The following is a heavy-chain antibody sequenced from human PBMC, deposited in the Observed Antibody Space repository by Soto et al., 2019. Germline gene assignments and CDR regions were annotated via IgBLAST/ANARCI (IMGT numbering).Heavy chain of an antibody. D-gene: IGHD1-1*01. CDR2: IKTIAGGGTT. J-gene: IGHJ3*01. V-gene: IGHV3-15*01. CDR3: TTERCTGTNCYVKNAFDV. CDR1: GFTFNYAW. Sequence: LRLSCAASGFTFNYAWMTWVRQGPGKGLEWVGRIKTIAGGGTTDYTAPVKGRFTISRDDSKNTVYLQMNSLKIEDTAVYYCTTERCTGTNCYVKNAFDVWGQGTMVTVSS.